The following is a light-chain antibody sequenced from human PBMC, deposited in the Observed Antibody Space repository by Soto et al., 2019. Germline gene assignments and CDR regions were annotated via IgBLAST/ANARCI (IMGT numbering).Light chain of an antibody. CDR2: GAS. Sequence: DIQMTQCPSSVSASVGDRVTITCRASLSTSSWLAWYQQKPGTAPRLLIYGASTLQSGVPSRFSGSGSGTEFTLTISSVQPEDFATYYCQQANDFPLTFGGGTKVEIK. CDR1: LSTSSW. CDR3: QQANDFPLT. V-gene: IGKV1D-12*01. J-gene: IGKJ4*01.